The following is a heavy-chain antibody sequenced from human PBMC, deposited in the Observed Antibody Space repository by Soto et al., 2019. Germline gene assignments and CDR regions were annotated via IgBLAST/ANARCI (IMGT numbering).Heavy chain of an antibody. CDR2: IFYTGTT. CDR1: GGSISYNGYY. V-gene: IGHV4-39*02. CDR3: ARLVVVAPVANA. J-gene: IGHJ5*02. D-gene: IGHD2-2*01. Sequence: SETLSLTCAVSGGSISYNGYYWGWIRQPPGKGLEWVGVIFYTGTTYYSPSLKDRVTISVDTSKNSFSLNLTSVTAADTAVYFCARLVVVAPVANAWGQGTLVTVS.